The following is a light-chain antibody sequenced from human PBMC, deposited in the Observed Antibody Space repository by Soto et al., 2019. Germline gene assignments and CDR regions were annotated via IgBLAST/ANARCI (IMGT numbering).Light chain of an antibody. CDR3: QHYGSSWWA. CDR1: QSVSSTS. CDR2: GAS. Sequence: EVLVTQSPGTLSLSAGEGGALSCRASQSVSSTSLAWYQQKPGQAPRLLIYGASSRAAGIPDRFSGSGSGADVTLPNTRLETADSAVYYCQHYGSSWWAFGHGTKVEIK. V-gene: IGKV3-20*01. J-gene: IGKJ1*01.